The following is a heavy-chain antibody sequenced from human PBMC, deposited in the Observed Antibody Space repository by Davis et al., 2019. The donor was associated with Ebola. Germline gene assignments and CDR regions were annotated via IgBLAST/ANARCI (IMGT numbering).Heavy chain of an antibody. CDR3: ARGHSYGSMVYGMDV. V-gene: IGHV4-34*01. CDR1: GFTFTSYW. D-gene: IGHD3-10*01. CDR2: INHSGST. J-gene: IGHJ6*02. Sequence: GSLRLSCAASGFTFTSYWMSWVRQAPGKGLEWIGEINHSGSTNYNPSLKSRVTISVDTSKSQFSLKLNSVTAADTAVYYCARGHSYGSMVYGMDVWGQGTTVTVSS.